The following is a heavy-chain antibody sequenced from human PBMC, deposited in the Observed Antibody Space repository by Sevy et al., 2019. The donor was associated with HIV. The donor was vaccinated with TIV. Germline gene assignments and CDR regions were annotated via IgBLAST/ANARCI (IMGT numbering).Heavy chain of an antibody. CDR3: ATGLPGEYVDCSSCYSDYFAY. J-gene: IGHJ4*02. CDR2: FDPEDGET. V-gene: IGHV1-24*01. Sequence: ASVKVSCKVSGYTLIEFSMHWVRQAPGKGLEWMGGFDPEDGETIYALRFQGRVTMTEDTSTDTAYMELSSLRSEDTAVYYCATGLPGEYVDCSSCYSDYFAYWGQGTLVTVSS. CDR1: GYTLIEFS. D-gene: IGHD2-15*01.